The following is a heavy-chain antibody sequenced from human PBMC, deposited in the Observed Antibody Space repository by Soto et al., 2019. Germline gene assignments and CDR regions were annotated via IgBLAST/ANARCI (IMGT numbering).Heavy chain of an antibody. CDR3: AKGWSSGWPCYFDY. CDR1: GFTFSSYA. CDR2: ISGSGGTT. J-gene: IGHJ4*02. Sequence: EVQLLESGGGLVQPGGALRLTCAASGFTFSSYAMSWVRQAPGKGLEWVSGISGSGGTTYYADSVKGRFTVSRDNSKNRVSLQMNSLRAEDTALYYWAKGWSSGWPCYFDYWGQGTLVTVSS. V-gene: IGHV3-23*01. D-gene: IGHD6-19*01.